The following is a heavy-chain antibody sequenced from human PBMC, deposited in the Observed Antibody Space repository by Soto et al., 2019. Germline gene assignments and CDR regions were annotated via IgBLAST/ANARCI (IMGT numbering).Heavy chain of an antibody. V-gene: IGHV3-30-3*02. CDR3: AKAGEFDY. Sequence: PGGSLRLSCAASGFNFSPSTMHWVRQAPGKGLEWVAVISYDGSNKYYADSVKGRFTISRDNSKNTLYLQMNSLRAEGTAVYYCAKAGEFDYSGQGTLVTVSS. CDR1: GFNFSPST. J-gene: IGHJ4*02. D-gene: IGHD3-10*01. CDR2: ISYDGSNK.